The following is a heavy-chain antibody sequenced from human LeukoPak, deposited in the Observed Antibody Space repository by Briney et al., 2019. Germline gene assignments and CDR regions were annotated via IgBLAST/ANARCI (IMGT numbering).Heavy chain of an antibody. CDR2: ISWNSGNK. V-gene: IGHV3-9*01. CDR1: GFTFDDYA. D-gene: IGHD4-11*01. CDR3: AKDKTTVTRGGLDV. J-gene: IGHJ6*02. Sequence: PEGSLRLSCAASGFTFDDYAMHWVRQAPGMGLEWVSGISWNSGNKGYADSVKGRFTISRDNAKNSLYLQMNSLRTEDTALYYCAKDKTTVTRGGLDVWGQGTTVTVSS.